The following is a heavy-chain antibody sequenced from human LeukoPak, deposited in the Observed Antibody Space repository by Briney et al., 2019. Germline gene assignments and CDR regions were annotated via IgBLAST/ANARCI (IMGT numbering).Heavy chain of an antibody. Sequence: KPSETLSLTCTVSGGSISSSSYYWGWIRQPPGKGLEWIGSIYYSGSTYYNPSLKSRVTISVDTSKNQFSLKLSSVTAADTAVYYCARGTYYYDSSGFEFNWGQGTLVTVSS. D-gene: IGHD3-22*01. CDR1: GGSISSSSYY. V-gene: IGHV4-39*01. J-gene: IGHJ4*02. CDR2: IYYSGST. CDR3: ARGTYYYDSSGFEFN.